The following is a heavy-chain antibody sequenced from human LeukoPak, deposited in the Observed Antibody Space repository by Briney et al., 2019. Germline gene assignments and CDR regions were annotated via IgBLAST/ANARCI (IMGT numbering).Heavy chain of an antibody. CDR2: IYYSGTT. CDR3: ARYFSGRTLDY. V-gene: IGHV4-61*05. CDR1: GGSISSSSYY. J-gene: IGHJ4*02. D-gene: IGHD1-1*01. Sequence: TSETLSLTCTVSGGSISSSSYYWGWLRQPPGKGLEWIGYIYYSGTTNYNPSLKSRVTISVDTSKNQFSLKLSSVTAADTAVYYCARYFSGRTLDYWGQGTLVTVSS.